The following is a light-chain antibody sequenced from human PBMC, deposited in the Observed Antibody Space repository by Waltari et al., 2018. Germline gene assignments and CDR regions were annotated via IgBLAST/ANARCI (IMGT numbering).Light chain of an antibody. V-gene: IGKV3-20*01. CDR1: QSIGKY. CDR3: QNHERLPAT. J-gene: IGKJ1*01. CDR2: AAS. Sequence: IVLTQSPGTLSLSPGERATMSCRASQSIGKYLVWYQQRPGQAPRLLSYAASTRSTGIPDRFSGSGSGTDFSLTISRLEPEDFAVYYCQNHERLPATFGQGTKVEIK.